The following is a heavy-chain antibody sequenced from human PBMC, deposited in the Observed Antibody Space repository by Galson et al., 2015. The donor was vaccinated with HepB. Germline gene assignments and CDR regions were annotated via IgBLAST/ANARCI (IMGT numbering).Heavy chain of an antibody. V-gene: IGHV7-4-1*02. CDR3: ARVSLTGISTIVVVPAAMDVDLRFDY. CDR2: INTNTGNP. J-gene: IGHJ4*02. CDR1: GYTFTSYA. D-gene: IGHD2-2*01. Sequence: SVKVSCKASGYTFTSYAMNWVRQAPGQGLEWMGWINTNTGNPTYAQGFTGRFVFSLDTSVSTAYLQISSLKAEDTAVYYCARVSLTGISTIVVVPAAMDVDLRFDYWGQGTLVTVSS.